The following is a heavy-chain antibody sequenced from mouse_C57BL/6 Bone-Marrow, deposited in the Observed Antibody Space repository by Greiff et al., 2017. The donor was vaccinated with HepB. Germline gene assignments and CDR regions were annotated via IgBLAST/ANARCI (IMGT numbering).Heavy chain of an antibody. D-gene: IGHD2-14*01. CDR3: ARDAGEYDAWFAY. V-gene: IGHV7-1*01. Sequence: EVQLVESGGGLVQSGRSLRLSCATSGFTFSDFYMEWVRQAPGKGLEWIAASRNKANDYTTEYSASVKGRFIVSRDTSQSILYLQMNALRAEDTAIYYCARDAGEYDAWFAYWGQGTLVTVSA. CDR1: GFTFSDFY. CDR2: SRNKANDYTT. J-gene: IGHJ3*01.